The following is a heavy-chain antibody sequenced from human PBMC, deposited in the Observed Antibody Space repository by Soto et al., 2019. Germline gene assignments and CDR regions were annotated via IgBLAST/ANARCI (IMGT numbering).Heavy chain of an antibody. Sequence: QVQLQESGPGLVKPSETLSLTCTVSGGSISSYYWSWIRQPAGTGLEWIGRIYTSGSTNYNPSLKSRVTMSVDTSKNQFSLKLSSVTAADTAVYYCAREGQVSFWSGYLLARNWFDPWGQGTLVTVSS. CDR1: GGSISSYY. CDR2: IYTSGST. V-gene: IGHV4-4*07. J-gene: IGHJ5*02. CDR3: AREGQVSFWSGYLLARNWFDP. D-gene: IGHD3-3*01.